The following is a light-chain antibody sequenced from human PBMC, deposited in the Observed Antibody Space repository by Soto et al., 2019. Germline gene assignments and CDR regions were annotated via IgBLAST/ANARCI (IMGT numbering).Light chain of an antibody. CDR1: SSDVGSYNL. CDR2: DVN. V-gene: IGLV2-23*02. J-gene: IGLJ3*02. CDR3: CSYAGSSTWV. Sequence: QSALTQPASVSGSPGQSITISCTGTSSDVGSYNLVSWYQQHPGKAPKLVIYDVNKRPSGVSNRFSGSKSCNTASLTISGLQAEDEADYYCCSYAGSSTWVFGGGTKVTVL.